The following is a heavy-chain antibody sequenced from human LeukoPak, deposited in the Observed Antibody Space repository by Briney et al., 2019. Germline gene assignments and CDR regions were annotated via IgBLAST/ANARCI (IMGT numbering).Heavy chain of an antibody. CDR2: TNEGGSGK. V-gene: IGHV3-7*03. CDR1: GFVFSSYW. Sequence: PGGSLRLSCAASGFVFSSYWMTWVRQAPGKGLEWVASTNEGGSGKYYVDSVKGRFTISRDNAQKSLYLEMHSLRVEDTAVYYCARAVTSTEGYWGQGTLVTVSS. J-gene: IGHJ4*02. CDR3: ARAVTSTEGY.